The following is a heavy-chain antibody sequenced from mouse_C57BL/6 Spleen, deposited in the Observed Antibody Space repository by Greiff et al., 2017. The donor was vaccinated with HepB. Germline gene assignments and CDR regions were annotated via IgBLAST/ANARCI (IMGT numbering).Heavy chain of an antibody. Sequence: QVQLKESGAELVRPGTSVTVSCKASGYAFTNYLIEWVKQRPGQGLEWSGVINPGSGGTNYNEKFKGKATLTADKSSSTAYMQLSSLTSEDSAVYYCARSYYSNWGYYFDYWGQGTTLTVSS. V-gene: IGHV1-54*01. J-gene: IGHJ2*01. D-gene: IGHD2-5*01. CDR2: INPGSGGT. CDR1: GYAFTNYL. CDR3: ARSYYSNWGYYFDY.